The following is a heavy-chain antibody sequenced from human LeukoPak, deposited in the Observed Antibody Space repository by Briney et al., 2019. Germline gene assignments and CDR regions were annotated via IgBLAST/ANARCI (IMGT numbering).Heavy chain of an antibody. CDR3: TRVGYIDEGIDY. Sequence: GGSLRLSCAASGFTFSDYYMNWIRQAPGKGLEWVSYISSSGSTVNYADSVKGRFTISRDNAKNSLYLQMNSLRAEDTAIYYCTRVGYIDEGIDYWGQGTLVTVSS. J-gene: IGHJ4*02. CDR2: ISSSGSTV. V-gene: IGHV3-11*04. D-gene: IGHD5-24*01. CDR1: GFTFSDYY.